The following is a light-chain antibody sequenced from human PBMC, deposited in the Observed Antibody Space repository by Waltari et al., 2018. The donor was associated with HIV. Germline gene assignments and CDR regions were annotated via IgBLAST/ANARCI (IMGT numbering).Light chain of an antibody. J-gene: IGKJ1*01. CDR3: HHYGSSRET. CDR1: QSISSNS. CDR2: GAS. Sequence: DIVLTQSPGTLSLSPGERAALSCRASQSISSNSLVWYQQKPGQAPRLFIYGASTRATGIPDRFSGSGSGTNFTLTISILEPEDFAVYYCHHYGSSRETFGQGTKVEIK. V-gene: IGKV3-20*01.